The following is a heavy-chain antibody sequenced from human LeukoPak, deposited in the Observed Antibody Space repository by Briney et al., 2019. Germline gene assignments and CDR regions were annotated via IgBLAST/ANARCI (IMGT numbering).Heavy chain of an antibody. CDR3: ARGLLVVPAAILGSDHYGMDV. Sequence: GESLQISCKGSGYSFTSYWIGWVRPMPGKSLEWMGIIYPGDSDTRYSPSFQGQVTISADKSISTAYLQWSSLKASDTAMYYCARGLLVVPAAILGSDHYGMDVWGQGTTVTASS. CDR1: GYSFTSYW. CDR2: IYPGDSDT. D-gene: IGHD2-2*02. J-gene: IGHJ6*02. V-gene: IGHV5-51*01.